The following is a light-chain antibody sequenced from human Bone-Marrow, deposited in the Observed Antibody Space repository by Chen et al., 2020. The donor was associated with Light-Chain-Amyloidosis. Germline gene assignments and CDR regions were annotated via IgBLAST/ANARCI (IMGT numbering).Light chain of an antibody. CDR1: QSVSSY. J-gene: IGKJ4*01. V-gene: IGKV3-11*01. Sequence: EIVLTQSLATLSLSPGERATLSCRASQSVSSYLAWYQQKPGQAPSLLIYDASNRATGIQARFSGSGSGTEFTLTISSLEPADFAVYQCQQRSNWLELTFGAGTKLEIK. CDR2: DAS. CDR3: QQRSNWLELT.